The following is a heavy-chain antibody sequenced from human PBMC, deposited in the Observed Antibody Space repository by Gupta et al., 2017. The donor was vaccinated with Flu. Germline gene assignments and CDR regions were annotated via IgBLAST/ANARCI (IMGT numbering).Heavy chain of an antibody. CDR2: ISVSGDTV. CDR3: ARDLYAYGSY. CDR1: GFTFSSYE. J-gene: IGHJ4*02. V-gene: IGHV3-48*03. D-gene: IGHD3-10*01. Sequence: EVQLVESGGGLVQPGRSLRLSCAVSGFTFSSYEMNWVRQAPGKGLELISYISVSGDTVYYADSVKGRFTISRDNAKSSLFLQMNSLRVEDTAVYYCARDLYAYGSYWGQGTLVTVSS.